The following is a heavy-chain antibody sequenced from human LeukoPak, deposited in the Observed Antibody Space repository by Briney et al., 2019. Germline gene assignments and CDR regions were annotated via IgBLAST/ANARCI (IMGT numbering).Heavy chain of an antibody. CDR3: ARDDGSGSSPLDY. CDR2: ISSSSSYT. V-gene: IGHV3-11*06. CDR1: GFTFSDYY. D-gene: IGHD3-10*01. Sequence: NPGGSLRLSCAASGFTFSDYYMSWIRQAPGKGLEWVSYISSSSSYTNYADSVKGRSTISRDNAKNSLYLQMNSLRAEDTAVYYCARDDGSGSSPLDYWGQGTLVTVSS. J-gene: IGHJ4*02.